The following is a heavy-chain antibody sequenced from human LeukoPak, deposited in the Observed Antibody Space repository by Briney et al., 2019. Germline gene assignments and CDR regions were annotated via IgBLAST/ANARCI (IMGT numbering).Heavy chain of an antibody. CDR3: AKVRGSSSPTRTYYYGMDV. J-gene: IGHJ6*02. Sequence: PGGSLRLSCAASGFTFSSYAMHWVRQAPGKGLEWVAVISYDGSNKYYADSVKGRFTISRDNSKNTLYLQMNSLRAEDTAVYYCAKVRGSSSPTRTYYYGMDVWGQGTTVTVSS. D-gene: IGHD6-13*01. CDR1: GFTFSSYA. CDR2: ISYDGSNK. V-gene: IGHV3-30-3*01.